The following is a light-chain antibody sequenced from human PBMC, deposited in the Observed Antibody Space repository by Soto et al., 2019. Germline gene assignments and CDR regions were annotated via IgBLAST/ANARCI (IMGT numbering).Light chain of an antibody. CDR1: SSDVGGYNY. Sequence: QSVLTQPPSASGSPGQSVTISCTGTSSDVGGYNYVSWYQQHPGKAPKLMIYEVSERPSGVPDRFSGSKSSNTASLTVSGLQVEDEADYYCSSYAGSNNFVFGTGTKV. CDR2: EVS. V-gene: IGLV2-8*01. CDR3: SSYAGSNNFV. J-gene: IGLJ1*01.